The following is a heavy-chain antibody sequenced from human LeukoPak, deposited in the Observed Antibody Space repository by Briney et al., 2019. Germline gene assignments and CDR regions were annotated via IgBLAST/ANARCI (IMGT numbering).Heavy chain of an antibody. D-gene: IGHD4-23*01. CDR1: GFTFSSYW. V-gene: IGHV3-21*01. Sequence: AGGSLRLSCAASGFTFSSYWMSWVRQAPGKGLEWVSSISSSSSYIYYADSVKGRFTISRDNAKNSLYLQMNSLRAEDTAVYYCARDSDYGGNGLGFDYWGQGTLVTVSS. J-gene: IGHJ4*02. CDR2: ISSSSSYI. CDR3: ARDSDYGGNGLGFDY.